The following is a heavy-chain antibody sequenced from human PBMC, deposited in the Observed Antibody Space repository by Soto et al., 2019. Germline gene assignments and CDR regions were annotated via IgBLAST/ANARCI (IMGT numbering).Heavy chain of an antibody. CDR2: ISYDGSNK. D-gene: IGHD2-2*01. CDR1: GFTFSSYG. Sequence: LRLSCAASGFTFSSYGMHWVRQAPGKGLEWVAVISYDGSNKYYADSVKGRFTISRDNSKNTLYLQMNSLRAEDTAVYYCAKGIPFLVPAADGGNWFDPWGQGTLVTVSS. J-gene: IGHJ5*02. CDR3: AKGIPFLVPAADGGNWFDP. V-gene: IGHV3-30*18.